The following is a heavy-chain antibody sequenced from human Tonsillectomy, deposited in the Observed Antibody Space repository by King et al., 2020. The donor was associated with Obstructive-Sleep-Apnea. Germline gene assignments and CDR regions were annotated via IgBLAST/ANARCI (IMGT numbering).Heavy chain of an antibody. V-gene: IGHV4-59*01. J-gene: IGHJ2*01. Sequence: QLQESGPGVVKPSESLSLSCTSSGGSLSGDSWSWIRQSPGKGLQGIGYIHYSGATNYDRSLARRVTISLDTSKHQLSLGRKSLTAADTAVYYCERLRSGFLGPTYFDIWGRGTLVTVSS. CDR1: GGSLSGDS. CDR3: ERLRSGFLGPTYFDI. CDR2: IHYSGAT.